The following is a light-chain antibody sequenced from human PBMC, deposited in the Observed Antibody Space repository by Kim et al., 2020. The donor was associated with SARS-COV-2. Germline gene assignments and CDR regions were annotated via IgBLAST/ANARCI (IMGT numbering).Light chain of an antibody. V-gene: IGKV1-16*02. J-gene: IGKJ4*01. CDR2: ATS. CDR3: LRYNDYPLT. CDR1: QGIKNH. Sequence: DIQMTQSPSSLPASVGDRVTISCRASQGIKNHLAWIQQKPGKAPKCLIYATSSLQSGVPSKFSCSGSGTDFTLTISSLQPEDLGTYYCLRYNDYPLTFGGETKVDI.